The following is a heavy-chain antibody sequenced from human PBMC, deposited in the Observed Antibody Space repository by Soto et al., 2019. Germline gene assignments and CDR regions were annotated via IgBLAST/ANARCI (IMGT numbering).Heavy chain of an antibody. CDR3: ASVYFDSSGYYFDY. CDR1: LGSISTSTYY. Sequence: PSEPLSLTCTVSLGSISTSTYYWSWIRQPPGKGLEWIGNIYYSGSTNYRPSLQSRVTMSVDTSKNQFSLKLISVTAADTALYFCASVYFDSSGYYFDYWGQGALVTVSS. V-gene: IGHV4-39*01. D-gene: IGHD3-22*01. CDR2: IYYSGST. J-gene: IGHJ4*02.